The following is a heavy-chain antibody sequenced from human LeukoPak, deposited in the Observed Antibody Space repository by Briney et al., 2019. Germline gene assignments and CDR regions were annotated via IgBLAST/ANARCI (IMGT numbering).Heavy chain of an antibody. J-gene: IGHJ6*03. V-gene: IGHV4-34*01. Sequence: SETLSLTCAVYGGSFSGYYWSWIRQPPGKVLEWIGEINHSGSTNYNPSLKSRVTISVDTSKNQFSLKLSSVTAADTAVYYCARKEMATITGYMDVWGKGTTVTVSS. CDR3: ARKEMATITGYMDV. CDR1: GGSFSGYY. D-gene: IGHD5-24*01. CDR2: INHSGST.